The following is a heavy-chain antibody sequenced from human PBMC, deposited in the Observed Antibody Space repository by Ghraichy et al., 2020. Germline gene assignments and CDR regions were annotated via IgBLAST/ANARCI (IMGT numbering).Heavy chain of an antibody. Sequence: GGSLRLSCAASGHAFSHDAMSWVRQAPGKGLEWVSAISASGGSTYYADSVKGRFTISRDNSKNTLYLQMNSLRAEDTAVYYCAKAQLENYYYYYGMDVWGQGSTVTVSS. V-gene: IGHV3-23*01. CDR2: ISASGGST. CDR3: AKAQLENYYYYYGMDV. D-gene: IGHD1-1*01. CDR1: GHAFSHDA. J-gene: IGHJ6*02.